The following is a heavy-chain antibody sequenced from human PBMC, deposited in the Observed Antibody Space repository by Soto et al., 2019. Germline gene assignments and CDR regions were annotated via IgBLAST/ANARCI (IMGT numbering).Heavy chain of an antibody. CDR1: GYTFTSYG. CDR2: ISAYTGNT. J-gene: IGHJ5*02. CDR3: ARDLMTTVTTRWFDP. D-gene: IGHD4-17*01. Sequence: QVQLVQSGAEVKKPGASVKVSCKASGYTFTSYGISWVRQAPGQGLEWMGWISAYTGNTNYAQKLQGRVTLTTDTSTSRAYKEMRSLRSDDTAVYYGARDLMTTVTTRWFDPWGQGTLVTVSS. V-gene: IGHV1-18*01.